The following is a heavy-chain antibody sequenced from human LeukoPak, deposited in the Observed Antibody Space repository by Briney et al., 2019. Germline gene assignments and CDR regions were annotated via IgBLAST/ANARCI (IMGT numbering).Heavy chain of an antibody. J-gene: IGHJ5*02. CDR2: IYYSEST. Sequence: SESLSLTCTVSGGSITSYYWSWIRQPPGKGLEYIGYIYYSESTNYNPSLKSRVTISVDTSKNHFSLKLYSVTAADTAVYYCARLDEWFDPWGQGTLVTVSS. CDR3: ARLDEWFDP. D-gene: IGHD3/OR15-3a*01. CDR1: GGSITSYY. V-gene: IGHV4-59*08.